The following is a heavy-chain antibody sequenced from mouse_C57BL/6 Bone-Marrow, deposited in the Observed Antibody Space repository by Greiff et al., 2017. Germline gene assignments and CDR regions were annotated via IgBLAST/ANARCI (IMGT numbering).Heavy chain of an antibody. J-gene: IGHJ3*01. CDR3: ARGMMVITGAWFAY. D-gene: IGHD2-3*01. CDR2: IWSGGST. CDR1: GFSLTSYG. Sequence: QVQLKESGPGLVPPSQSLSITCTVSGFSLTSYGVHWVRQSPEKGLEWLGVIWSGGSTDYNAAFISRLSISKDNSKGQVFFQMNGLQAYETAIYYWARGMMVITGAWFAYWGQGTLVTVSA. V-gene: IGHV2-2*01.